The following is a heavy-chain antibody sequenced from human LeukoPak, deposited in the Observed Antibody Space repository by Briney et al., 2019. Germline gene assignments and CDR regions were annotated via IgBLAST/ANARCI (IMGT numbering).Heavy chain of an antibody. CDR3: ARDHWRDSGAYFDY. CDR1: GFTFSSYA. D-gene: IGHD5-12*01. J-gene: IGHJ4*02. Sequence: GRSLRLSCAASGFTFSSYAMHWVRQAPGKGLEWVAVISYDGCNKYYADSVKGRFTISRDNSKNTLYLQMNSLRAEDTAVYYCARDHWRDSGAYFDYWGQGTLVTVSS. CDR2: ISYDGCNK. V-gene: IGHV3-30-3*01.